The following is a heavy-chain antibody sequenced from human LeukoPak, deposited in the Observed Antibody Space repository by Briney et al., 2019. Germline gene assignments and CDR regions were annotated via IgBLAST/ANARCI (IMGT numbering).Heavy chain of an antibody. V-gene: IGHV4-31*03. Sequence: SQTLSLTCTVPGGSISSGGYYWSWIRQHPGKGLEWIGYIYYSGSTYYNPSLKSRVIISVDTSKNQFSLKLSSVTAADTAVYYCARHRSGWYRDWGQGTLVTVSS. CDR2: IYYSGST. CDR3: ARHRSGWYRD. CDR1: GGSISSGGYY. J-gene: IGHJ4*02. D-gene: IGHD6-19*01.